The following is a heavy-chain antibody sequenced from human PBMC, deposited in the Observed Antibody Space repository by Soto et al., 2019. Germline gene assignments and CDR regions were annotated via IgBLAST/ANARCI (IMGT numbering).Heavy chain of an antibody. CDR1: GGTFSSYT. J-gene: IGHJ5*02. V-gene: IGHV1-69*08. CDR3: ATDGSSTGGYAYP. Sequence: QVQLVQSGAEVKKPGSSVKVSCKASGGTFSSYTISWVRQAPGQGLEWMGRIIPILGIANYAQKFQGRVTITADKSTSTADMELSSLRSEDAAVYYCATDGSSTGGYAYPWGQGTLVTVSS. D-gene: IGHD2-2*01. CDR2: IIPILGIA.